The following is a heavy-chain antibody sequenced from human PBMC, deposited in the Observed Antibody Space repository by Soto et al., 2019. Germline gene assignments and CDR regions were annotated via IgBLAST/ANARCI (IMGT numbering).Heavy chain of an antibody. CDR1: GYTFANYH. CDR2: INPNSGTT. V-gene: IGHV1-46*01. J-gene: IGHJ6*02. Sequence: GASVKVSCKASGYTFANYHMHWVRQAPGQGLEWMGIINPNSGTTTYAQRFQGRVTMTRDTSTTTVYMELSSLRSVDTAVYYCARDSKGVHDINYYYYYGMDVWGQGTTVTVSS. D-gene: IGHD3-10*01. CDR3: ARDSKGVHDINYYYYYGMDV.